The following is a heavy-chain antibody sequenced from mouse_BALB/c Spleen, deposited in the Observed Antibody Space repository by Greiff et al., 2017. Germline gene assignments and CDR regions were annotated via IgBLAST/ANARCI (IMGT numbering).Heavy chain of an antibody. J-gene: IGHJ3*01. CDR1: GFTFSSYG. Sequence: EVKLMESGGDLVKPGGSLKLSCAASGFTFSSYGMSWVRQTPDKRLEWVATISSGGSYTYYPDSVKGRFTISRDNAKNTLYLQMSSLKSEDTAMYYCARRGYGYDVAWFAYWGQGTLVTVSA. D-gene: IGHD2-2*01. CDR3: ARRGYGYDVAWFAY. V-gene: IGHV5-6*02. CDR2: ISSGGSYT.